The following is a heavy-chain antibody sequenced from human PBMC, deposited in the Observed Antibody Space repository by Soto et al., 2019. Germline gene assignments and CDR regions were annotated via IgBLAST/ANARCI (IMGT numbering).Heavy chain of an antibody. CDR1: GFTFSSYS. CDR2: ISSRSSTI. CDR3: APHSGYYDY. D-gene: IGHD3-22*01. V-gene: IGHV3-48*01. J-gene: IGHJ4*02. Sequence: GGSLRLSCASSGFTFSSYSMNLVRQAPGKGLEWVSYISSRSSTIYYADSVKGRFTISRDNAKNSLYLQMNSLRAEDTAVYYCAPHSGYYDYWGQGTLVTVSS.